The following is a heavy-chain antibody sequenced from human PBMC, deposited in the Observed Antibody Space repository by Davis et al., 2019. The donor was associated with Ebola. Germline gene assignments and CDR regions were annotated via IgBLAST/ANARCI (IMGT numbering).Heavy chain of an antibody. D-gene: IGHD1-26*01. J-gene: IGHJ4*02. CDR3: ARDTGSYPFDY. CDR1: GYTFTSYD. CDR2: ISAYDGNT. Sequence: AASVKVSCKASGYTFTSYDINWVRQATGQGLEWMGWISAYDGNTNYAQKLQGRVTMTTDTSTSTAYMELRSLRSDDTAVYYCARDTGSYPFDYWGQGTLVTVSS. V-gene: IGHV1-18*01.